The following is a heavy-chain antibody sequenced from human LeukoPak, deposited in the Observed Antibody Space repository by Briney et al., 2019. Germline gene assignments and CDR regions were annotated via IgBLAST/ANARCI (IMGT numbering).Heavy chain of an antibody. CDR2: ISVSIGST. V-gene: IGHV3-23*01. Sequence: GGSLRLSCAASGFTFSSYAMSWVSQALGKGLEWVSAISVSIGSTNYADSVKGRFTISRDNSKNTLYLQMNSLRAEDTAVYYCAAKNSGWYLPFDYWGQGTLVTVSS. J-gene: IGHJ4*02. D-gene: IGHD6-19*01. CDR1: GFTFSSYA. CDR3: AAKNSGWYLPFDY.